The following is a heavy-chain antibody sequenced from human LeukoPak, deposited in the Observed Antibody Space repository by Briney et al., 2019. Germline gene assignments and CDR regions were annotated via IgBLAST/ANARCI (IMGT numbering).Heavy chain of an antibody. CDR1: GGSISSSSYY. CDR2: IYYSGST. Sequence: SETLSLTCTVSGGSISSSSYYWGWIRQPPGKGLEWSGSIYYSGSTYYNPSLKSRVTISVDTSKNQFSLKLSSVTAADTAVYYCARHSDVDMAFFDYWGQGTLVTVSS. CDR3: ARHSDVDMAFFDY. J-gene: IGHJ4*02. D-gene: IGHD3/OR15-3a*01. V-gene: IGHV4-39*01.